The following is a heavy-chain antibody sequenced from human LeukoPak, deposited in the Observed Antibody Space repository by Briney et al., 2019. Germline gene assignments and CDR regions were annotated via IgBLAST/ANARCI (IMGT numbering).Heavy chain of an antibody. CDR2: IRGDESRK. V-gene: IGHV3-7*01. CDR1: GFTFSSYW. CDR3: AVYGSGSYSHDY. D-gene: IGHD3-10*01. Sequence: GGSLRLSCAASGFTFSSYWMSWVRQAPGKGLEWVANIRGDESRKYYLDSVTGRFTVSRDNAKNSLYLQMNSLRVEDTAVYYCAVYGSGSYSHDYWGQGTLVTVSS. J-gene: IGHJ4*02.